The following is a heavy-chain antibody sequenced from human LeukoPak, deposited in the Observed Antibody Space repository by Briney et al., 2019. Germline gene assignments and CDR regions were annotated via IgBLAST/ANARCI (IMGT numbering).Heavy chain of an antibody. V-gene: IGHV1-69*04. D-gene: IGHD3-10*01. CDR3: ARDLYGSGSYYKPLRYYGMDV. CDR2: IIPILGIA. Sequence: SVKVSCKASGGTFSSYAISWVRQAPGQGLEWMGRIIPILGIANYAQKFQGRVTITADKSTSTAYMELSSLRSEDTAVYYCARDLYGSGSYYKPLRYYGMDVWGQGTTVTVSS. J-gene: IGHJ6*02. CDR1: GGTFSSYA.